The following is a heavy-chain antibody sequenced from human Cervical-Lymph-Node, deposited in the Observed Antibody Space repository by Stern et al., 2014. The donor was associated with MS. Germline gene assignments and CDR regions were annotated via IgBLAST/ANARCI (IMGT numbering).Heavy chain of an antibody. CDR2: IYYSGST. D-gene: IGHD1-26*01. J-gene: IGHJ4*02. CDR1: GGSVSSGSYY. CDR3: ARGGEEWELYFDY. Sequence: MQLVESGPGLVKPSETLSLTCTVSGGSVSSGSYYWSWIRQPPGKGLEWIGYIYYSGSTNYNPSLKSRVTISVDTSKNQFSLKLSSVTAADTAVYYCARGGEEWELYFDYWGQGTLVTVSS. V-gene: IGHV4-61*01.